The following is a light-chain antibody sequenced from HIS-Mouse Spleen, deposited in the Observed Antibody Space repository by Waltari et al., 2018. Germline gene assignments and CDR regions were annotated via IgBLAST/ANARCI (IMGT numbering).Light chain of an antibody. CDR2: AAS. CDR1: QGISRY. V-gene: IGKV1-8*01. J-gene: IGKJ5*01. Sequence: AIRMTQSPSSFSASTGDRVTITCRASQGISRYLAWYQQKPGKAPKLLIYAASTLQSGVPSRFSGSGSGTEFTLTISCLQSEDFATYYCQQYYSYLPITFGQGTRLEIK. CDR3: QQYYSYLPIT.